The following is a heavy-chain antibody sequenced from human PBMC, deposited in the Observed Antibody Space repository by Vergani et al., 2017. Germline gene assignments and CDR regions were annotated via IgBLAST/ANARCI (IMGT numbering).Heavy chain of an antibody. Sequence: EVQLVESGGGVVRPGGSLRLSCAASGFTFDDYGMSWVRQAPGKGLEWVSSISSSSSYIYYADSVKGRFTISRDNAKNSLYLQMNSLRAEDTAVYYCARDPPLLWFGEFAGRAFDIWGQGTMVTVSS. CDR3: ARDPPLLWFGEFAGRAFDI. V-gene: IGHV3-21*01. CDR1: GFTFDDYG. D-gene: IGHD3-10*01. J-gene: IGHJ3*02. CDR2: ISSSSSYI.